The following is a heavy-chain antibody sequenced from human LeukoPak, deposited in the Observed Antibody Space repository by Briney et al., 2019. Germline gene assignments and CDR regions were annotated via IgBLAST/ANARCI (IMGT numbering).Heavy chain of an antibody. CDR3: ARDPYYDILTGYSLCGMDV. J-gene: IGHJ6*04. D-gene: IGHD3-9*01. V-gene: IGHV3-30*04. Sequence: GGSLRLSCAASGFTFSNYAMHWVRQAPGKGLEWVAVISYDGINKYYADSVKGRFTISRDNSKNTLYLQMNSLRAEDTAVYYCARDPYYDILTGYSLCGMDVWGKGTTVTVSS. CDR1: GFTFSNYA. CDR2: ISYDGINK.